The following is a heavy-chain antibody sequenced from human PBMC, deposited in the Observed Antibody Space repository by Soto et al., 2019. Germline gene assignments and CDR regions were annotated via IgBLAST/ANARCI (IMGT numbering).Heavy chain of an antibody. J-gene: IGHJ6*03. CDR2: MNPNTGNT. Sequence: ASVKVSCKASGYTFTNYDINWVRQATGQGLEWMGWMNPNTGNTGYAQKFQGRVTMTRNTSISTAYMELSSLRSEDTALYYCARASRTVTTTYYYYYMDVWGKGTTVTVSS. V-gene: IGHV1-8*01. CDR3: ARASRTVTTTYYYYYMDV. CDR1: GYTFTNYD. D-gene: IGHD4-4*01.